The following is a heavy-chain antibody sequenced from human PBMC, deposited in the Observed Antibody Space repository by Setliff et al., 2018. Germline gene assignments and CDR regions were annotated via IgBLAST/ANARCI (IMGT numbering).Heavy chain of an antibody. Sequence: GASVKVSCKASGYTFTRYGISWVRQAPGKGFEWMGWIGPYNGNTYYAQKFQGRVAITTDTSTSTAYMELRSLRSDDTAVYYCAKLVRYCTTTACQGASGAEFWGQGTLVTVS. CDR2: IGPYNGNT. D-gene: IGHD2-8*01. J-gene: IGHJ4*02. V-gene: IGHV1-18*01. CDR1: GYTFTRYG. CDR3: AKLVRYCTTTACQGASGAEF.